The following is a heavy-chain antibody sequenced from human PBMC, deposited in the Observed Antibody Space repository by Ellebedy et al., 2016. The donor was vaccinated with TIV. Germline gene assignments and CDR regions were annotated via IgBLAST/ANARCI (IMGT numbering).Heavy chain of an antibody. V-gene: IGHV1-69*06. CDR1: RGTFSSYA. CDR2: IIPIFGTA. Sequence: SVKVSXKASRGTFSSYAISWVRQAPGQGLEWMGGIIPIFGTANYAQKFQGRVTITADKSTSTAYMELSSLRSEDTAVYYCARALLDGYSLRGDAFDIWGQGTMVTVSS. J-gene: IGHJ3*02. CDR3: ARALLDGYSLRGDAFDI. D-gene: IGHD5-24*01.